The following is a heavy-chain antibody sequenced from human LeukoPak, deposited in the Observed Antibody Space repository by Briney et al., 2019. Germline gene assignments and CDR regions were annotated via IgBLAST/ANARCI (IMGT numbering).Heavy chain of an antibody. D-gene: IGHD6-19*01. V-gene: IGHV3-66*01. J-gene: IGHJ4*02. CDR3: ARVDSSGWYSYFDY. Sequence: GGSLRLSCAASGFTVSSNYMSWVRQAPGKGLEWVSVIYSGGNTYYADSVKGRFTISRDNSKNTLYLQMTSLRAEDTAVYYCARVDSSGWYSYFDYWGQGTLVTVSS. CDR1: GFTVSSNY. CDR2: IYSGGNT.